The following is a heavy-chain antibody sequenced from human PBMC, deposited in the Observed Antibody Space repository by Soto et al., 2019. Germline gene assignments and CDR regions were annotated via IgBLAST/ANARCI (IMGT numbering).Heavy chain of an antibody. J-gene: IGHJ4*02. D-gene: IGHD3-10*01. Sequence: QITLKESGPTLVKPTQTLTLTCTFSGFSLSTSRVGVGWIRQPPGKALEWLALIYWDDDKRYSPSLKSRLTITKDNSKNQVVLTMTNTEPGDTATYYCVHTSGSGNSACFDYWGQGTLVTVSS. V-gene: IGHV2-5*02. CDR2: IYWDDDK. CDR3: VHTSGSGNSACFDY. CDR1: GFSLSTSRVG.